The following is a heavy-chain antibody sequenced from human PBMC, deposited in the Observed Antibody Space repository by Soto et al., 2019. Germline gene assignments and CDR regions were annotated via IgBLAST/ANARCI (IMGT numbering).Heavy chain of an antibody. Sequence: GASVKVSCKASGYTFTSYGISWVRQAPGQGLEWMGWISAYNGNTNYAQKLQGRVTMTTDTSTSTAYMELRSLRSDDTAAYYCARDPALYPQLSNDYWGQGTLVTVSS. CDR1: GYTFTSYG. J-gene: IGHJ4*02. V-gene: IGHV1-18*01. D-gene: IGHD6-13*01. CDR3: ARDPALYPQLSNDY. CDR2: ISAYNGNT.